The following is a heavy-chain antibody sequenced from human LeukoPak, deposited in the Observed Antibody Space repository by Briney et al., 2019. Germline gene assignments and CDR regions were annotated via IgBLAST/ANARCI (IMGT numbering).Heavy chain of an antibody. CDR3: ARDPAYYDSSGPQGY. Sequence: PSQTLSLTCTVSGGSISSGGYYWSWILQHPGKGLEWIGYIYYSGSTYYNPSLKSRVTISVDTSKNQFSLKLSSVTAADTAVYYCARDPAYYDSSGPQGYWGQGTLVTVSS. V-gene: IGHV4-31*03. D-gene: IGHD3-22*01. CDR1: GGSISSGGYY. J-gene: IGHJ4*02. CDR2: IYYSGST.